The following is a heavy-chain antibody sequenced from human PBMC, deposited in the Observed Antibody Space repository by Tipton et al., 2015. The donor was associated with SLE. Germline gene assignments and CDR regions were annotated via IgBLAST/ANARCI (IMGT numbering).Heavy chain of an antibody. CDR1: GGSISSSSYY. D-gene: IGHD3-22*01. CDR3: ARSYDSSEDWYFDL. Sequence: LRLSCTVSGGSISSSSYYWGWIRQPPGKGLEWIGSIYYSGSTYYNPSLKSRVTISVDTSKNQFSLKLSSVTAADTAVYYCARSYDSSEDWYFDLWGRGTLVTVSS. V-gene: IGHV4-39*07. CDR2: IYYSGST. J-gene: IGHJ2*01.